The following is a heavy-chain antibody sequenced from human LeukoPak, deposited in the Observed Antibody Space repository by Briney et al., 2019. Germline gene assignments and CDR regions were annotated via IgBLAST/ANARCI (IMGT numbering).Heavy chain of an antibody. CDR1: GGSITRGGYY. CDR3: ASRGVVVPAATVPDY. J-gene: IGHJ4*02. Sequence: SETLSLTCTVSGGSITRGGYYWSWIRQHPGKGLEWIGYISYTGASDSGTASCNAALKSRVTISVDKSKNQFSLKLSSVTAADAAVYYCASRGVVVPAATVPDYWGQGTLVTVSS. CDR2: ISYTGASDSGTA. V-gene: IGHV4-31*03. D-gene: IGHD2-2*01.